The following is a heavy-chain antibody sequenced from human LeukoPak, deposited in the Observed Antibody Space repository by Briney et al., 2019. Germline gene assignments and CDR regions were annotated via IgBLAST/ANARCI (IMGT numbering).Heavy chain of an antibody. V-gene: IGHV4-61*06. J-gene: IGHJ4*02. Sequence: SFGSYVMSWVRQAPGKGLEWIGYIYYSGSTNYNPSLKSRVTISVDRSKNQFSLKLSSVTAADTAVYYCARLGHTADFDYWGQGTLVTVSS. CDR2: IYYSGST. CDR3: ARLGHTADFDY. CDR1: SFGSYV. D-gene: IGHD2-21*02.